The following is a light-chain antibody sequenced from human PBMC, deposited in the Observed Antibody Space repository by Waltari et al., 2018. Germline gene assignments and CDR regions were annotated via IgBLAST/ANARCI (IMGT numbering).Light chain of an antibody. J-gene: IGKJ3*01. CDR3: QQYNVWPFT. V-gene: IGKV3-15*01. Sequence: EVVMTQSPPTLSVSPGETTTLSCRASQAVSINLAWFQQKPGQAPRLLVYSASTRAPEIPARFSGSGSWTEFTLTLSSLQSGDFAVYYCQQYNVWPFTFGPGTKVDVK. CDR1: QAVSIN. CDR2: SAS.